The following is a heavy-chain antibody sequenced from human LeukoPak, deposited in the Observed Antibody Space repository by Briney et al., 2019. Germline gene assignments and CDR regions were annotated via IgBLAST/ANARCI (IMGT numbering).Heavy chain of an antibody. CDR2: VSASNGNT. Sequence: ASVKVSCKGSGYTFTSYGISWVRQAPGQGLEWMGWVSASNGNTNYAQKLQGRVTMTTDTSTSTAYMELRSLRSDDTAVYYCAREGTYYYDSSGYLGPDYWGQGTLVTVSS. D-gene: IGHD3-22*01. J-gene: IGHJ4*02. V-gene: IGHV1-18*01. CDR3: AREGTYYYDSSGYLGPDY. CDR1: GYTFTSYG.